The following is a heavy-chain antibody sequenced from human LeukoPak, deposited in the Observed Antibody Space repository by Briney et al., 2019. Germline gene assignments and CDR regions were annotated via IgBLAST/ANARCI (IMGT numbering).Heavy chain of an antibody. CDR2: IYNGGST. D-gene: IGHD3-10*01. CDR3: ARGTVTMVDY. CDR1: GFTVSRNY. J-gene: IGHJ4*02. Sequence: PGGSLRLSCAASGFTVSRNYMSWVRQAPGKGLECVSIIYNGGSTYYADSVRGRFTISRDNSKSTLFLQMNSLRAEDTAVYYCARGTVTMVDYWGRGTLVTVSS. V-gene: IGHV3-66*01.